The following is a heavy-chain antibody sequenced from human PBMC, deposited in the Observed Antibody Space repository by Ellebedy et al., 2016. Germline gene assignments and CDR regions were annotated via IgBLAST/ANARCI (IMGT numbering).Heavy chain of an antibody. V-gene: IGHV3-23*01. CDR1: GVTFSSIA. CDR3: TKNGFGSGSYFYFDS. CDR2: VSGNGFST. Sequence: GESLKISXAASGVTFSSIAVRWVRQAPGKGLEWVSFVSGNGFSTYYADSVKGRFTISRDNSKNTVFLQMTSLRAEDTARYYCTKNGFGSGSYFYFDSWGQGTLVTVA. J-gene: IGHJ4*02. D-gene: IGHD3-10*01.